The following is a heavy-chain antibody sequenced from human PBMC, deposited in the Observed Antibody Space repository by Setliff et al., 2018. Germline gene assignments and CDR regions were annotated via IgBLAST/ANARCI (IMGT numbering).Heavy chain of an antibody. V-gene: IGHV1-18*01. CDR1: GYTFTNYG. Sequence: ASVKVSCKASGYTFTNYGISWVRQAPGQGLEWMGWISAYNGNTNYAQKLQGRVTMTTDTSTSTAYMELRSLRSDDTAVYYCSRVPLPLDIVVVVAATPLEYYYYMDVWGKGTTVTVSS. CDR3: SRVPLPLDIVVVVAATPLEYYYYMDV. D-gene: IGHD2-15*01. CDR2: ISAYNGNT. J-gene: IGHJ6*03.